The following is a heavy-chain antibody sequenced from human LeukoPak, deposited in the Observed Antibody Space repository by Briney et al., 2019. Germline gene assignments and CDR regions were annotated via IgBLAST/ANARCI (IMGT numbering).Heavy chain of an antibody. CDR1: GDSINSLDL. J-gene: IGHJ4*02. CDR2: MYLSGTT. CDR3: AGLVGRYSSGLYYYYFDY. Sequence: SETLSLTCTVSGDSINSLDLWSWVRQPPGKGLEWIGEMYLSGTTHSNPSVKSRVTISIDKSKSQFFLNLSSVTAADTAVYYCAGLVGRYSSGLYYYYFDYWGQGTLVTVSS. V-gene: IGHV4-4*02. D-gene: IGHD3-22*01.